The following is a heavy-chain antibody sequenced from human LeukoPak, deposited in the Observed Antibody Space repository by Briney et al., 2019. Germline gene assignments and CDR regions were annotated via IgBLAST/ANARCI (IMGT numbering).Heavy chain of an antibody. V-gene: IGHV3-23*01. D-gene: IGHD2-21*01. Sequence: GGSLRLSCAASGFTFSSYAMSWVRQAPGKGLEWVSAISGSGGSTYYADSVKGRFTISRDNSKNTLELQMNSLRVEDTAVYYCAKDRIYCGSGMFTCYVHYFDSWGQGTLVTVSS. CDR1: GFTFSSYA. J-gene: IGHJ4*02. CDR2: ISGSGGST. CDR3: AKDRIYCGSGMFTCYVHYFDS.